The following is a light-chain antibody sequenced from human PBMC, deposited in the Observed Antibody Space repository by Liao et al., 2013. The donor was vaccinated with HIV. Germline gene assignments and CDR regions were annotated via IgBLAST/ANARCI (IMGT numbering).Light chain of an antibody. CDR3: QSADSSATYPV. V-gene: IGLV3-21*01. Sequence: SYVLTQPPSVSVAPGKTARITCGGNNIGSKSVHWYQQKPGQAPVLVIYYDSDRPSGIPERFSGSSSGTTVTLTISGVQAEDEADYYCQSADSSATYPVFGGGTKLTVL. CDR2: YDS. J-gene: IGLJ3*02. CDR1: NIGSKS.